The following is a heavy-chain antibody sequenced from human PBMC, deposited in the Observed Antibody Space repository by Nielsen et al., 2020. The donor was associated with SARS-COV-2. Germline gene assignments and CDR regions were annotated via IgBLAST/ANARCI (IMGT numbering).Heavy chain of an antibody. J-gene: IGHJ3*02. CDR3: ARQSLYYYDSSGYSPADAFDI. Sequence: VRQMPGKGLEWIGEINHSGSTNYNPSLKSRVTISVDTSKNQFSLKLSSVTAADTAVYYCARQSLYYYDSSGYSPADAFDIWGQGTMVTVSS. V-gene: IGHV4-34*01. D-gene: IGHD3-22*01. CDR2: INHSGST.